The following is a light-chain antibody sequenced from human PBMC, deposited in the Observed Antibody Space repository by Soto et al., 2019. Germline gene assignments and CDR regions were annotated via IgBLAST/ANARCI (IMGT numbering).Light chain of an antibody. CDR2: DAS. Sequence: EIVLTQSPGTLSLSPGERATLSCRASQSVSSSYLAWYQQKPGQAPRLLIYDASSRATGIADRVSGSGSGTDFTLIISRLEPEDFAVYYCQQYGSSPLTFGGGTKVEIK. CDR3: QQYGSSPLT. CDR1: QSVSSSY. V-gene: IGKV3-20*01. J-gene: IGKJ4*01.